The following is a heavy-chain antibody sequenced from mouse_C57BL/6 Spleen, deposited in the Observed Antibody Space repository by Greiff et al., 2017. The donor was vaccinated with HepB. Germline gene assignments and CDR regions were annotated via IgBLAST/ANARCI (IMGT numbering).Heavy chain of an antibody. V-gene: IGHV1-61*01. CDR2: IYPSDSET. D-gene: IGHD1-1*01. Sequence: VQLQQPGAELVRPGSSVKLSCKASGYTFTSYWMDWVKQRPGQGLEWIGNIYPSDSETHYNQKFKDKATLTVDKSSSTAYMQLSSLTSADSAVYNCARGTTVVDYWGQGTTLTVSS. CDR1: GYTFTSYW. CDR3: ARGTTVVDY. J-gene: IGHJ2*01.